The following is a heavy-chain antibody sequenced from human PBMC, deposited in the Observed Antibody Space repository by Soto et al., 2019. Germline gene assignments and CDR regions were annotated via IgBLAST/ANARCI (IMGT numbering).Heavy chain of an antibody. CDR1: GYSLKSYW. CDR3: ARHASSPYSGSYYGGLGYYYGMDV. D-gene: IGHD1-26*01. J-gene: IGHJ6*02. V-gene: IGHV5-51*01. Sequence: PGESLKPYWKGSGYSLKSYWIGWVRQMPGKGLEWVGITYPGDSDTRYSPSSQAQVTISTDKSISTANLQWSTLKASDTAMYYCARHASSPYSGSYYGGLGYYYGMDVWGQGTTVTVSS. CDR2: TYPGDSDT.